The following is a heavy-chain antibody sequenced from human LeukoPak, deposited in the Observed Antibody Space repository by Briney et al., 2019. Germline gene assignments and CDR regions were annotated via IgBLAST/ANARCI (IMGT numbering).Heavy chain of an antibody. CDR1: GDSVSSNSVA. CDR3: ARWGNTDHWFDS. CDR2: TYYTSNWNN. D-gene: IGHD3-16*01. J-gene: IGHJ5*01. Sequence: SQTLSLTCALSGDSVSSNSVAWNWIRQSPSGGLEWLGRTYYTSNWNNEYAVSVRSRMTINPDTSKNQFSLQVNSVTPEDTAVYYCARWGNTDHWFDSWGQGTLVIVSS. V-gene: IGHV6-1*01.